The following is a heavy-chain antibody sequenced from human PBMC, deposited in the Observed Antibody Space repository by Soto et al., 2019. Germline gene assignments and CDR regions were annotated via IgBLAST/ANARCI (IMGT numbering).Heavy chain of an antibody. V-gene: IGHV3-30*18. CDR1: EFTFSSYG. CDR2: ISYDGSNK. D-gene: IGHD1-26*01. CDR3: AKGPVGY. Sequence: QVQLVESGGGVVQPGRSLRLSCAASEFTFSSYGMHWVRQAPGKGLEWVAVISYDGSNKYYADSVKGRFTISRDNSKNTLYLQMNSLRAEDTAVYYCAKGPVGYWGQGTLVTVSS. J-gene: IGHJ4*02.